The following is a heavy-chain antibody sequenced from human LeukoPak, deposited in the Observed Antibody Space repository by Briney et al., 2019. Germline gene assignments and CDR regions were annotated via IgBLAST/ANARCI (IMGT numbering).Heavy chain of an antibody. Sequence: GASVKVSCKASGYTFTGYYMHWVRQAPGQGLEWMGWINPNSGGTNYAQKFQGRVTMTRDTSISTAYMELSSLRSEDTAVYYCARDERWLHDSGAFDIWGQGTMVTVSS. D-gene: IGHD5-24*01. CDR1: GYTFTGYY. CDR3: ARDERWLHDSGAFDI. CDR2: INPNSGGT. V-gene: IGHV1-2*02. J-gene: IGHJ3*02.